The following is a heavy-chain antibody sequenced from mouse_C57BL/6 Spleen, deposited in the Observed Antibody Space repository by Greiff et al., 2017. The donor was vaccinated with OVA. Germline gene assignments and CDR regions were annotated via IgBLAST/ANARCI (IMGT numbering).Heavy chain of an antibody. J-gene: IGHJ3*01. CDR3: AREGGGGFAY. CDR2: INPGSGGT. V-gene: IGHV1-54*01. Sequence: VQLQQSGAELVRPGTSVKVSCKASGYAFTNYLIEWVKQRPGQGLEWIGVINPGSGGTNYNEKFKGKATLTADKSSSTAYMQLSSLTSEDSAVYVCAREGGGGFAYWGQGTLVTVSA. CDR1: GYAFTNYL.